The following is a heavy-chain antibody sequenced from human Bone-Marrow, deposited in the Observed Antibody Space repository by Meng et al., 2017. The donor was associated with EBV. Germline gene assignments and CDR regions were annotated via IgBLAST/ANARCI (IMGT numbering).Heavy chain of an antibody. CDR2: IHHRGDT. Sequence: QVQLQQWGAGLLKPSETLSLTCTVSGGSVSSTTWWNWVRQPPGKGLEWIGEIHHRGDTNYNPSLKSRVAISIDKSKNQFSLKLNSVTAADTAVYYCAERYSTMWGKWFDPWGQGTMVTVSA. V-gene: IGHV4/OR15-8*02. CDR3: AERYSTMWGKWFDP. J-gene: IGHJ5*02. D-gene: IGHD2-15*01. CDR1: GGSVSSTTW.